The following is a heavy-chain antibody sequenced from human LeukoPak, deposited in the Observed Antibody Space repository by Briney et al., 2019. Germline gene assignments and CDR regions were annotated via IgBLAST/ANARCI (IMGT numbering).Heavy chain of an antibody. CDR3: AKDYDSSGYYPTSFDY. Sequence: GGSLRLSCAASGFTFSSYAMSWVRQAPGKGLEWVSAISGSGGSTYYADSVKGRFTISRDNSKNTLYLQMNSLIAEDTAVYYCAKDYDSSGYYPTSFDYWGQGTLVTVSS. V-gene: IGHV3-23*01. CDR1: GFTFSSYA. CDR2: ISGSGGST. D-gene: IGHD3-22*01. J-gene: IGHJ4*02.